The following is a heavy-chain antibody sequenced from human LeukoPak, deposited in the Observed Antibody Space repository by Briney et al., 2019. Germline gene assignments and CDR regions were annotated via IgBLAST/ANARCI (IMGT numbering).Heavy chain of an antibody. D-gene: IGHD1-1*01. V-gene: IGHV1-46*01. CDR3: ARAPNNWNDLIVAY. CDR1: GYTFTSYY. J-gene: IGHJ4*02. CDR2: INPSGGST. Sequence: ASVKVSCKASGYTFTSYYLYWVRQAPGQGLEWMGVINPSGGSTTSAQKFQGRVTMTRDTSISTGDMQLTRLTSDDTAVYYCARAPNNWNDLIVAYWGQGTLVTVSS.